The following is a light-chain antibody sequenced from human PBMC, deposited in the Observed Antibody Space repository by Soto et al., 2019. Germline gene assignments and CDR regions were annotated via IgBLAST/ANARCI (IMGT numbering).Light chain of an antibody. V-gene: IGLV1-40*01. CDR1: SSNIGAGYD. J-gene: IGLJ2*01. Sequence: QSVLTQPPSVSGAPGQRVTISCTGSSSNIGAGYDVHWYQQLPGTAPKLLIYGNSNRPSGVPDRFSGSKSGTSASLAITGLQAEDEADYYCQSYDSSDVVFGVGTKLTVL. CDR3: QSYDSSDVV. CDR2: GNS.